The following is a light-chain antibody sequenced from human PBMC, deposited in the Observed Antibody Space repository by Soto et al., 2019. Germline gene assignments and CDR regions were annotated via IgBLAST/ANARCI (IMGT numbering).Light chain of an antibody. V-gene: IGKV1-5*03. CDR1: QSVSSW. J-gene: IGKJ1*01. CDR3: QQYNSYST. CDR2: KAS. Sequence: DVQVTQSPSTLSAAVGDRVTITCRTSQSVSSWLAWYQQKPGKAPKLLIYKASILESGVPSRFSGSGSGTEFTLTISSLQPDDFATYYCQQYNSYSTFGQGTKVDIK.